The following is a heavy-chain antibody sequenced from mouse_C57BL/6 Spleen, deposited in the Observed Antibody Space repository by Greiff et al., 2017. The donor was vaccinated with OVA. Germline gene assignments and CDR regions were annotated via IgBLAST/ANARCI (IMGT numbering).Heavy chain of an antibody. CDR3: ANGSSYELYAMDY. J-gene: IGHJ4*01. CDR2: INPSNGGT. Sequence: QVQLQQPGTDLVKPGASVKLSCKASGYTFTSYWMHWVKQRPGQGLEWIGNINPSNGGTNYNEKFKSKATLTVDKSSSTAYMQLSSLTSEDSAVYYCANGSSYELYAMDYWGQGTSVTVSS. D-gene: IGHD1-1*01. CDR1: GYTFTSYW. V-gene: IGHV1-53*01.